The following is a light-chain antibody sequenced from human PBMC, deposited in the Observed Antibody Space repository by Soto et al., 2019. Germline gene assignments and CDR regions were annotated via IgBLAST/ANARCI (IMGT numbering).Light chain of an antibody. CDR1: ESVSRY. J-gene: IGKJ4*02. Sequence: EIVLTQSPGTLSFSPENRATLSCRASESVSRYLAWYQQKPGQAPRLLIYDASNRATGIPARFSGSGSGTDFTLTITSLEPEDFAIYYCQQRSNWPSTFGGGTKVEIK. CDR3: QQRSNWPST. V-gene: IGKV3-11*01. CDR2: DAS.